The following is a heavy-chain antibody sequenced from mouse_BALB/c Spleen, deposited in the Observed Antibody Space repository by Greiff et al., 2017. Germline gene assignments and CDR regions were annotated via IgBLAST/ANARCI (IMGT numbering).Heavy chain of an antibody. D-gene: IGHD2-4*01. CDR2: ISSGSSTI. Sequence: EVKLVESGGGLVQPGGSRKLSCAASGFTFSSFGMHWVRQAPEKGLEWVAYISSGSSTIYYADTVKGRFTISRDNPKNTLFLQMTSLRSEDTAMYYCARSGITTFFYAMDYWGQGTSVTVSS. J-gene: IGHJ4*01. CDR1: GFTFSSFG. V-gene: IGHV5-17*02. CDR3: ARSGITTFFYAMDY.